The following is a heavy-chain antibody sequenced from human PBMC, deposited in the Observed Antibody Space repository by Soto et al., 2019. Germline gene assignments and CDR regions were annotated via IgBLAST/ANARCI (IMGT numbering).Heavy chain of an antibody. V-gene: IGHV3-30*03. Sequence: GGSLRLSCAASGFTFSSYGMHWVRQAPGKGLEWVAVISYDGSNKYYADSVKGRFTISRDNSKNTLYLQMNSLRAEDTAVYYCARPLGIGVVAATIDYYGMDVWGQGTTVTVSS. CDR3: ARPLGIGVVAATIDYYGMDV. D-gene: IGHD2-15*01. CDR1: GFTFSSYG. J-gene: IGHJ6*02. CDR2: ISYDGSNK.